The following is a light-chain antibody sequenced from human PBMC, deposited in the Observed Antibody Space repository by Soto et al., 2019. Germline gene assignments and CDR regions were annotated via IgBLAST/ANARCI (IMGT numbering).Light chain of an antibody. CDR2: SDN. V-gene: IGLV1-44*01. Sequence: QSVLTQPPSASGTPRQRVTISCSGSSSNIGSNTVNWYQQLPGTAPKVLIYSDNQRPSGVPDRFSGSKSGTSASLAISGLQSEDEADYYCAACDDSLNGWVFGGGTKLTVL. J-gene: IGLJ3*02. CDR3: AACDDSLNGWV. CDR1: SSNIGSNT.